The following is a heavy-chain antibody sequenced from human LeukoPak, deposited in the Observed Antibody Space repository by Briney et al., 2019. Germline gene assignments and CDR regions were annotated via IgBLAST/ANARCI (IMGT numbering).Heavy chain of an antibody. CDR1: GFTFSDYT. CDR3: FTDRNYHYYYMDV. CDR2: IGSSGAVI. D-gene: IGHD4-23*01. V-gene: IGHV3-48*04. J-gene: IGHJ6*03. Sequence: GGSLRLSCAASGFTFSDYTMNWVRQAPGKGLEWVSYIGSSGAVIQYADSVKGRFTVSRDNAQKALYLQMNNLTADDTAVYFCFTDRNYHYYYMDVWGKGTTVTVSS.